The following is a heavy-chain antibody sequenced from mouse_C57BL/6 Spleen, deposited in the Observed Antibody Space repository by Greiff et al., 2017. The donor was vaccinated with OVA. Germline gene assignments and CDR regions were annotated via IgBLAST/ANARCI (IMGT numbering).Heavy chain of an antibody. J-gene: IGHJ4*01. Sequence: EVKLMESGAELVKPGASVKLSCTASGFNIKDYYMHWVKQRTEQGLEWIGRIDPEDGETKYAPKFQGKATITADTSSNTAYLQLSSLTSEDTAVYYCASNYYGSSDYAMDYWGQGTSVTVSS. CDR2: IDPEDGET. V-gene: IGHV14-2*01. D-gene: IGHD1-1*01. CDR3: ASNYYGSSDYAMDY. CDR1: GFNIKDYY.